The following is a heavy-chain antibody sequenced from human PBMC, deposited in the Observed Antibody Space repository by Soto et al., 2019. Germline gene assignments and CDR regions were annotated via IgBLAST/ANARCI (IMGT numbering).Heavy chain of an antibody. CDR1: GGTFSSYA. CDR3: ARALPLIPHYDFGHNWFDP. D-gene: IGHD3-3*01. J-gene: IGHJ5*02. Sequence: GASVKVSCKASGGTFSSYAISWVRQAPGQGLEWMGGIIPIFGTANYAQKFQGRVTITADESTSTAYMELSSLRSEDTAVYYCARALPLIPHYDFGHNWFDPWGQGTLVTVSS. V-gene: IGHV1-69*13. CDR2: IIPIFGTA.